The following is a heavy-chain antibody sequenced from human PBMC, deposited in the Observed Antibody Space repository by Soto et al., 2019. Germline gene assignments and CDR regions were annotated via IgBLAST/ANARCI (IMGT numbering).Heavy chain of an antibody. CDR1: GFTFSSYE. CDR2: ISSSGSTI. J-gene: IGHJ3*02. D-gene: IGHD3-22*01. V-gene: IGHV3-48*03. Sequence: GGSLRLSCAASGFTFSSYEMNWVRQAPGKGLEWVSYISSSGSTIYYADSVKGRFTISRDNAKNSLYLQMNSLRAEDTAVYYCARPSHYDSSGYFPEDDAFDIWGQGTMVTVSS. CDR3: ARPSHYDSSGYFPEDDAFDI.